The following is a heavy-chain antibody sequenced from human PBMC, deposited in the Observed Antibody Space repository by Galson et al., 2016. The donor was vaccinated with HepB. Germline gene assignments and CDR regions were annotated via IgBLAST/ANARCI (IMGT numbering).Heavy chain of an antibody. J-gene: IGHJ6*02. CDR3: ARGLRAGYYWSFDV. V-gene: IGHV3-13*01. Sequence: SLRLSCVASGLTFSNYDMHWVRQSMGKGLEWVSGYVVAGNTYYADSVKGRFTISSEDGENSLYLQMNSLRAGDTAVYHCARGLRAGYYWSFDVWGQGTTVTVSS. CDR1: GLTFSNYD. D-gene: IGHD1-26*01. CDR2: YVVAGNT.